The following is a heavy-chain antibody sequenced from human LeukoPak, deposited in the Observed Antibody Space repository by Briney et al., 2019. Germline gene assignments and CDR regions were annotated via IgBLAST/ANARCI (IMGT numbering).Heavy chain of an antibody. D-gene: IGHD4/OR15-4a*01. V-gene: IGHV3-30-3*01. CDR1: EFTFTNFW. Sequence: PGGSLRLSCAASEFTFTNFWMSWVRQAPGKGLEWVAVISYDGSNKYYKDAVKGRFTISRDNSKNTLFLQMNSLRAEDTAVYYCARDKLLEYGNWFDPWGQGTLVSVSS. CDR3: ARDKLLEYGNWFDP. J-gene: IGHJ5*02. CDR2: ISYDGSNK.